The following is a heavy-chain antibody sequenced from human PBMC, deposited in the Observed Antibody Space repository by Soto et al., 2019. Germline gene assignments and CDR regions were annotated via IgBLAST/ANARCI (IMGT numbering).Heavy chain of an antibody. J-gene: IGHJ4*02. CDR1: GGSISSRDW. CDR2: IYHSGGT. CDR3: AAGNVDSMLES. V-gene: IGHV4-4*02. Sequence: QVQLQESGPGLVKPSGTLSVTCAVSGGSISSRDWWTWVRQAPGKGLEWIGKIYHSGGTNYSPSLKSRVTISIDTSRKSFSLDLSSVTAADTAVYFCAAGNVDSMLESWGRGTLVTVSS. D-gene: IGHD3-3*01.